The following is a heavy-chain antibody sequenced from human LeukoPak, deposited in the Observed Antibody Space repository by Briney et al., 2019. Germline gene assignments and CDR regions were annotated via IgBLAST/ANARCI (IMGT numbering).Heavy chain of an antibody. D-gene: IGHD3-22*01. Sequence: GESLKISCKGSGYSLTSYWIGWVRQMPRKGLEWMGIIYPADSGTRYSPSFQGQVTISADKSINTAYLQWSSLKASDTAMYYCASSNSGYYPGDYWGQGTLVTVSS. J-gene: IGHJ4*02. CDR2: IYPADSGT. CDR1: GYSLTSYW. CDR3: ASSNSGYYPGDY. V-gene: IGHV5-51*01.